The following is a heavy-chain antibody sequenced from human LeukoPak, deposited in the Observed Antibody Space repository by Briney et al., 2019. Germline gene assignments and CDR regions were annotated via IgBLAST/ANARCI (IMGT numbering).Heavy chain of an antibody. CDR2: IYYSGST. J-gene: IGHJ2*01. CDR1: GGSISSYY. V-gene: IGHV4-59*01. D-gene: IGHD6-13*01. CDR3: ARGALVAAAGKRYFDL. Sequence: SETLSLTCTVPGGSISSYYWSWIRQPPGKGLEWIGYIYYSGSTNYNPSLKSRVTISVDTSKNQFSLKLSSVTAADTAVYYCARGALVAAAGKRYFDLWGRGTLVTVSS.